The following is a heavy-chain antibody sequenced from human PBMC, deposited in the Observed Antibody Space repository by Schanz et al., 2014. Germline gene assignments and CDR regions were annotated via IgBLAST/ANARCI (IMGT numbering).Heavy chain of an antibody. Sequence: EVQLLDSGGGLVQPGGSLRLSCAASGFTFRDYYMSWIRQAPGKGLEWVANIKQDGSEKYYVDAVKGRFTISRDNAKNSMYLHMKSLRGEDTAVYYCARDNYYGSGSCAYWGQGTLVTVSS. CDR2: IKQDGSEK. J-gene: IGHJ4*02. CDR3: ARDNYYGSGSCAY. V-gene: IGHV3-7*04. CDR1: GFTFRDYY. D-gene: IGHD3-10*01.